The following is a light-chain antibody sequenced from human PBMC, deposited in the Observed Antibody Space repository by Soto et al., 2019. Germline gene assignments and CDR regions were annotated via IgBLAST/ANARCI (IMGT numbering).Light chain of an antibody. J-gene: IGLJ1*01. CDR2: EGS. Sequence: QSVLTQPASVSGSPGQSITISCTGTSSDVGSYNLVSWYQQHPGKAPKLMIYEGSKRPSGVSNRFSGSKSGNTASLTISGLQAEDEADYYCCSYAVSSTYVFGTGTKVT. V-gene: IGLV2-23*01. CDR3: CSYAVSSTYV. CDR1: SSDVGSYNL.